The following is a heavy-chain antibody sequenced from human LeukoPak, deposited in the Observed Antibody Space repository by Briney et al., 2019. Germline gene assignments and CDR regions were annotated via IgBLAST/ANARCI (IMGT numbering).Heavy chain of an antibody. J-gene: IGHJ4*02. CDR3: ARYPLRFCCSTSCQSPIDY. CDR1: GFTFSSYS. CDR2: ISSSSSYI. D-gene: IGHD2-2*01. Sequence: GGSLRLSCAASGFTFSSYSMNWVRQAPGKGLEWVSSISSSSSYIYYADSVKGRFTISRDNAKNSLYLQMNSLRAEDTAVYYCARYPLRFCCSTSCQSPIDYWGQGTLVTVSS. V-gene: IGHV3-21*01.